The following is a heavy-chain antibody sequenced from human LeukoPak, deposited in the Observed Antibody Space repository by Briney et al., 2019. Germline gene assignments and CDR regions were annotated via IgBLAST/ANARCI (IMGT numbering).Heavy chain of an antibody. CDR1: GGTFSSYA. CDR3: ARDLEGYYDSSISWFDP. CDR2: IIPILGIA. J-gene: IGHJ5*02. D-gene: IGHD3-22*01. Sequence: SVKVSCKASGGTFSSYAISWVRQAPGQGLEWMGRIIPILGIANYAQKFQGRVTITADKSTSTAYMELSSLRSEDTAVYYCARDLEGYYDSSISWFDPWGQGTLVTVSS. V-gene: IGHV1-69*04.